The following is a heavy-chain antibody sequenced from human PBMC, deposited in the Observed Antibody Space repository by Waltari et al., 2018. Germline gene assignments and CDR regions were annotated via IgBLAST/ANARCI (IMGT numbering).Heavy chain of an antibody. D-gene: IGHD2-2*01. CDR2: IIPIFGTA. CDR3: ARGYCSSTSCYLPFDY. Sequence: QVQLVQSGAEVKKPGSSVKVSCKASGGTFSSYAISGVRKAPGQGLEWMGGIIPIFGTANYAQKFQGRVTITADESTSTAYMELSSLRSEDTAVYYCARGYCSSTSCYLPFDYWGQGTLVTVSS. CDR1: GGTFSSYA. J-gene: IGHJ4*02. V-gene: IGHV1-69*01.